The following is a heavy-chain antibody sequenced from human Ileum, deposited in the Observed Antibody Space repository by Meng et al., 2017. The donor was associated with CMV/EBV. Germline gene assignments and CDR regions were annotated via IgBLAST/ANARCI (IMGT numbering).Heavy chain of an antibody. V-gene: IGHV4-39*07. Sequence: QVHAQDSGPARVKPSETLSLTCTVPGVSIISGGHFWGWIRQAPGKGLEWIATVHYTETTHYNPSLRSRITISVDTAKNQISLKVSSLTAADTAIYYCAADISTAWFYYWGQGSLVTVSS. D-gene: IGHD2-2*01. J-gene: IGHJ4*02. CDR3: AADISTAWFYY. CDR1: GVSIISGGHF. CDR2: VHYTETT.